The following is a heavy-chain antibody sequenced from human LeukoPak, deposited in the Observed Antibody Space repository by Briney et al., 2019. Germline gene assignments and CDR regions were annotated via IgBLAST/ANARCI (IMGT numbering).Heavy chain of an antibody. D-gene: IGHD2-21*02. V-gene: IGHV1-69*13. Sequence: SVKVSCKASGGTFSSYAISWVRQAPGQGLEWMGGIFPIFVTATYAPKFQGRVTITADESTTTTYMELRSLRSEDTAVYYCARAPGVTTPPVWGKGTTVTVSS. CDR1: GGTFSSYA. CDR2: IFPIFVTA. CDR3: ARAPGVTTPPV. J-gene: IGHJ6*04.